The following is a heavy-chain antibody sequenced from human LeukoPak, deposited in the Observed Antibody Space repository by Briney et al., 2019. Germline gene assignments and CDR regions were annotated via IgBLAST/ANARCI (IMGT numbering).Heavy chain of an antibody. Sequence: KVSCKASGGTFSSYTISWVRQAPGQGREWMGRIIPILGIANYAHKFQGRVTINADKSTSTAYMELSSLRSEDTAVYYCASNHAGYCSSTSCYGSRYYYYYMDVWGKGTTVTVSS. J-gene: IGHJ6*03. CDR3: ASNHAGYCSSTSCYGSRYYYYYMDV. V-gene: IGHV1-69*02. CDR2: IIPILGIA. D-gene: IGHD2-2*01. CDR1: GGTFSSYT.